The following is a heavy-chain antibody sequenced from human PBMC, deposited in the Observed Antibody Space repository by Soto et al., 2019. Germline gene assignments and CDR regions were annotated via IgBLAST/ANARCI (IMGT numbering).Heavy chain of an antibody. D-gene: IGHD3-22*01. CDR1: GFTFSDYW. Sequence: HPGGSLRLSCAASGFTFSDYWMNWVRQARGKGLEWVANIKGDGSAGYYVDSVKGRFTISRDNAKNSLYLQMNSLRAEDTAVYYCASETPSSGYSSYYFDYWGQGTLVTVSS. J-gene: IGHJ4*02. CDR2: IKGDGSAG. V-gene: IGHV3-7*03. CDR3: ASETPSSGYSSYYFDY.